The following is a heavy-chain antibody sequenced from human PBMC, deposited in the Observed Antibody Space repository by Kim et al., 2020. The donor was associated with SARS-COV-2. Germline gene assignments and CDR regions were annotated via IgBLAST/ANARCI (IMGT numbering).Heavy chain of an antibody. D-gene: IGHD3-22*01. CDR2: ISGSGGST. CDR1: VFTFSSYA. J-gene: IGHJ4*02. CDR3: AKDRGGLGDYYYDSSGLSWFFDY. V-gene: IGHV3-23*01. Sequence: GGSLRLSCAASVFTFSSYAMSWVRQAPGKGLEWVSAISGSGGSTYYADSVKGRFTISRDNSKNTLYLQMNSLRAEDTAVYYCAKDRGGLGDYYYDSSGLSWFFDYWGQGTLVTVSS.